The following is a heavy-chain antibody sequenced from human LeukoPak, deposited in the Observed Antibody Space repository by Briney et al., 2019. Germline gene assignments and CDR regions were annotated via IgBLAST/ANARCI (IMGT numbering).Heavy chain of an antibody. Sequence: GGSLRLSCAASGFSFSSYEMKWVRQAPGKGLEWVSYISSSSSTIYYADSVKGRFTISRDNAKNSLYLQMSSLRAEDTAVYYCARARYRRYFDYWGQGTLVTVSS. D-gene: IGHD3-9*01. V-gene: IGHV3-48*03. CDR1: GFSFSSYE. CDR2: ISSSSSTI. J-gene: IGHJ4*02. CDR3: ARARYRRYFDY.